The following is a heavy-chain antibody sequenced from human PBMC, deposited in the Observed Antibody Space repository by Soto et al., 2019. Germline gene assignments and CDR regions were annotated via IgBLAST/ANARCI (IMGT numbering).Heavy chain of an antibody. J-gene: IGHJ4*02. CDR1: GFTFDVHN. CDR2: ISWDGDTT. CDR3: ASSQGDY. Sequence: EVHLVESGGVVVQPGGSLRLSCAASGFTFDVHNMHWIRQAPGKGLEWVSLISWDGDTTYYADSVKGRFTISRDNSRNSLYLQMNALTTEDTALYYCASSQGDYWGQGTLVTVSS. V-gene: IGHV3-43*01.